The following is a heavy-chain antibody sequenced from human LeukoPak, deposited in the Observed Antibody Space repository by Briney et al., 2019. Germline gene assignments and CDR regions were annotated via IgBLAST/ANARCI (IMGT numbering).Heavy chain of an antibody. CDR1: GGSISSYY. CDR2: IYYSGST. Sequence: SETLSLPCTVSGGSISSYYWSWIRQPPGKGLEWIGYIYYSGSTNYNPSLKSRVTISVDTSKNQFSLKLSSVTAADTAVYYCARDTVTTYYYYMDVWGKGTTVTVSS. V-gene: IGHV4-59*01. D-gene: IGHD4-11*01. J-gene: IGHJ6*03. CDR3: ARDTVTTYYYYMDV.